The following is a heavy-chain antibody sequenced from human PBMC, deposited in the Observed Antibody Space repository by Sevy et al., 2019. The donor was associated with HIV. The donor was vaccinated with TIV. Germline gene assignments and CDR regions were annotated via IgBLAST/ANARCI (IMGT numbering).Heavy chain of an antibody. CDR2: IYYSGST. V-gene: IGHV4-59*01. J-gene: IGHJ4*02. CDR3: AEGSGSYYNY. CDR1: GGSISSYS. Sequence: SETLSLTCTVSGGSISSYSWSWIRQPPGKGLEWIGYIYYSGSTNYNPSLKSRVTISVDTSKNQFSLKLSSVTAADTAVYYCAEGSGSYYNYWGQGTLVTVSS. D-gene: IGHD3-10*01.